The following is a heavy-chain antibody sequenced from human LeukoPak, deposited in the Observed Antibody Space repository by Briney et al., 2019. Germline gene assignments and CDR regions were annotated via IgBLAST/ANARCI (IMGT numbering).Heavy chain of an antibody. CDR3: ARGHYDVLAASYKWTPDY. V-gene: IGHV3-21*01. D-gene: IGHD3-9*01. Sequence: GGSLRLSCAASGFTFSSYAMSWVRQAPGKGLEWVSSITSGGDYIYYADSVKGRFTTSRDNAKNSPSLQLNSLRVEDTAVYYCARGHYDVLAASYKWTPDYWGQGTLVTVSS. CDR1: GFTFSSYA. CDR2: ITSGGDYI. J-gene: IGHJ4*02.